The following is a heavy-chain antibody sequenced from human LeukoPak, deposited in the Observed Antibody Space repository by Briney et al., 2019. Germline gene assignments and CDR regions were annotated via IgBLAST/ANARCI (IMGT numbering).Heavy chain of an antibody. CDR1: GFPFSNYG. V-gene: IGHV3-30*18. J-gene: IGHJ4*02. Sequence: PGRSLRLSCAASGFPFSNYGMHWVRQAPGKGLEWVAVISSDGIDKYYADSVKGRFTISRDNSKNTLYLQISSLRAEDTAVYYCAKDKGREGDYWGQGNLVTVSS. CDR2: ISSDGIDK. CDR3: AKDKGREGDY.